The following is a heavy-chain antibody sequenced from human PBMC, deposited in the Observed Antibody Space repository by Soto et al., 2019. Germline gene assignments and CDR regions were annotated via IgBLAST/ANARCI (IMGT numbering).Heavy chain of an antibody. CDR2: VSWNSGSI. D-gene: IGHD5-18*01. V-gene: IGHV3-9*01. Sequence: GGPLPPPGLASVVPFSEYYMHWVRPAPAKGLEWVSGVSWNSGSIGYADSVKGGVTISRENAKNSLYPQMNSLRAEDTALYYCGKDMGNGYGYLAVDYWGQGTLVTVSS. CDR3: GKDMGNGYGYLAVDY. CDR1: VVPFSEYY. J-gene: IGHJ4*02.